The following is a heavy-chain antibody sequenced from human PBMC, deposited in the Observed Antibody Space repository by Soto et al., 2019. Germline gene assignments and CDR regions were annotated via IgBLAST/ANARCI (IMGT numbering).Heavy chain of an antibody. D-gene: IGHD4-17*01. V-gene: IGHV4-59*01. Sequence: SETLSLTCTVSGGSISSYYWSWIRQSPGKGLEWIGCIYYSGNTNYNPSLKSRVTISVNTSKNQFSLRLTSVTAADTAVYYCARAAVTHERYHYGMDVWGQGTTVTVS. J-gene: IGHJ6*02. CDR3: ARAAVTHERYHYGMDV. CDR1: GGSISSYY. CDR2: IYYSGNT.